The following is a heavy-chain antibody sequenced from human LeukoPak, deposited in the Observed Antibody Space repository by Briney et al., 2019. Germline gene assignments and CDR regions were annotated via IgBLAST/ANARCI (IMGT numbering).Heavy chain of an antibody. CDR2: IFHTGST. Sequence: SETLSLICTVSGYSISSGYYWAWIRQPPGKGLEWIGSIFHTGSTYHNPSLKSRVTISVDTSKNQFSLKLNSVTAADTAVYYCARDHSSSSEDYWGHGTLVTVSS. CDR3: ARDHSSSSEDY. D-gene: IGHD6-13*01. J-gene: IGHJ4*01. CDR1: GYSISSGYY. V-gene: IGHV4-38-2*02.